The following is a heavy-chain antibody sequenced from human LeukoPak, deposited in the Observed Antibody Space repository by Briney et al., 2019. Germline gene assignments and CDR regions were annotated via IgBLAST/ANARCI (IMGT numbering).Heavy chain of an antibody. CDR2: IYYSGST. CDR1: GGSISSYY. D-gene: IGHD3-10*01. Sequence: SETLSLTGTVSGGSISSYYWSWIRQPPGKGLEWIGYIYYSGSTNYSPSLKSRVTISVDTSRNQFSLKLSAVTAADTAVYYCVRHLGGSGSHDAFDIWGQGTMVTVSS. CDR3: VRHLGGSGSHDAFDI. V-gene: IGHV4-59*08. J-gene: IGHJ3*02.